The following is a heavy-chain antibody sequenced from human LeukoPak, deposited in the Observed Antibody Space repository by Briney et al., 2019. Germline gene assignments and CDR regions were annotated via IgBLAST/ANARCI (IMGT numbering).Heavy chain of an antibody. Sequence: GGSLRLSCAASGFTFSNYNMNWVRQAPGKGLEWVSSISSGSSYMYYADSMKGRFTISRDNAKNSLYLQMNSLRAEDTAVYYCARHEPNNRNDPWFDYWGQGTLVTVSS. V-gene: IGHV3-21*01. CDR1: GFTFSNYN. CDR3: ARHEPNNRNDPWFDY. CDR2: ISSGSSYM. D-gene: IGHD1-20*01. J-gene: IGHJ4*02.